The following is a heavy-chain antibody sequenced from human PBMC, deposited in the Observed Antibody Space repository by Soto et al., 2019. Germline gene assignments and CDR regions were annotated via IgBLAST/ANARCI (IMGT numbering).Heavy chain of an antibody. CDR3: ARELGSTFRLGS. V-gene: IGHV3-30-3*01. J-gene: IGHJ4*02. D-gene: IGHD7-27*01. Sequence: QVRLVESGGGVVQPGTSLTLSCAASGFTFSRYAVHWVRQAPGKGLERVADVSSEGNTKYYAESLKGRFTISRDNDLDALFLHMDGLRPQDTAVYFCARELGSTFRLGSWGQGTLVTVS. CDR1: GFTFSRYA. CDR2: VSSEGNTK.